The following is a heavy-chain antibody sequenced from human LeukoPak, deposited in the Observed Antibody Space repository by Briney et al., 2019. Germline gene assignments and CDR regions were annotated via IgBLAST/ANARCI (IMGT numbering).Heavy chain of an antibody. D-gene: IGHD2-2*01. Sequence: PSETLSLTCTVSGGSISSGDYYWSWIRQPPGKGLEWIGYIYYSGSTYYNPSLKSRVTISVDTSKNQFSLKLSSVTAADTAVYYCARGLRYCSSTSCYERLYSSGYDAFDIWGQGTMVTVSS. V-gene: IGHV4-30-4*08. J-gene: IGHJ3*02. CDR1: GGSISSGDYY. CDR2: IYYSGST. CDR3: ARGLRYCSSTSCYERLYSSGYDAFDI.